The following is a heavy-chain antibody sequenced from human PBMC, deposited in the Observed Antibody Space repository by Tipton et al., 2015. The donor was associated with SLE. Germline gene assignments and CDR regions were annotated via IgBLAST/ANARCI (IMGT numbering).Heavy chain of an antibody. D-gene: IGHD1-26*01. CDR1: GFTFSSYA. V-gene: IGHV3-30-3*01. CDR3: ASLYSRVGARGDY. J-gene: IGHJ4*02. CDR2: ISYDGSNK. Sequence: SLRLSCAASGFTFSSYAMHWVRQAPGKGLEWVAVISYDGSNKYYADSVKGRFTISRDNSKNTLYLQMNSLRAEDTAVYYCASLYSRVGARGDYWGQGTLVTVSS.